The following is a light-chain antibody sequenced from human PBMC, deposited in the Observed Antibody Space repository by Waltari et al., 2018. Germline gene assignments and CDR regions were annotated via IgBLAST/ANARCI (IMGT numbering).Light chain of an antibody. V-gene: IGLV3-1*01. J-gene: IGLJ2*01. CDR3: QAWDSSVV. CDR1: QLGDKY. Sequence: SYELTQPPSVSVSPGQTASITCSGDQLGDKYACWYQQKPGQSPVLVIYQDSKRPSGIHERFSGSNSGNTATLTISGTQAMDEADYYCQAWDSSVVFGGGTKLTVL. CDR2: QDS.